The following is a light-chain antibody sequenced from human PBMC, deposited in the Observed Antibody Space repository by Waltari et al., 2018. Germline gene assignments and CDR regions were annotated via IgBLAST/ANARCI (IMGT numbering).Light chain of an antibody. CDR3: QQRTNYLYT. CDR1: RTVGTY. Sequence: VLTPCPASLSLFTGEGATPSGRAGRTVGTYLAWYQQKPGQAPRLLIYDASNRATGIPDRFSGRGYGTDFTLTISNVESEDFAVYYCQQRTNYLYTSGQGTKLEIK. V-gene: IGKV3-11*01. J-gene: IGKJ2*01. CDR2: DAS.